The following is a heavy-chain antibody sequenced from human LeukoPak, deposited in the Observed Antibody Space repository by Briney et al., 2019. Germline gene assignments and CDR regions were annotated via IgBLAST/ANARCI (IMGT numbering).Heavy chain of an antibody. Sequence: GGSLRLSCAASGFTFSSYSMNWVRQAPGKGLEWVSSIGSSSSYIYYADSVKGRFTISRDNAKNSLYLQMNSLRAEDTAVYYCATWEQQLGVGFDYWGQGTLVTVSS. V-gene: IGHV3-21*01. D-gene: IGHD6-13*01. CDR2: IGSSSSYI. CDR1: GFTFSSYS. J-gene: IGHJ4*02. CDR3: ATWEQQLGVGFDY.